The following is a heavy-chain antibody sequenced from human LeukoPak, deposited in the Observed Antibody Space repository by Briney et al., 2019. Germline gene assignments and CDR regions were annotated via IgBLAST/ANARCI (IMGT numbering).Heavy chain of an antibody. CDR3: ARGLILTDYYKGGWFDP. Sequence: GASVKVSCTASGYTFTGYYMHWVRQAPGQGLEWMGWINPNSGGTNYAQKFQGRVTMTRDTSISTAYMELSRLRSDDTAVYYCARGLILTDYYKGGWFDPWGQGTLVTVSS. CDR2: INPNSGGT. CDR1: GYTFTGYY. V-gene: IGHV1-2*02. D-gene: IGHD3-9*01. J-gene: IGHJ5*02.